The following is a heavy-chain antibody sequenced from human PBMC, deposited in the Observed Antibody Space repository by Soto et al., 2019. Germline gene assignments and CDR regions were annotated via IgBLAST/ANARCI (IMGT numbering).Heavy chain of an antibody. Sequence: EVQLLESGGGLVQPGGSLRLSCAASGFTFSSYAMSWVRQAPGKGLEWVSGISGSGGSTYYADFVKGRFTISRDNSKNTLYLQMNSLRAEDTAVYYCAKAPYGDYAPRFDYWGQGTLVTVSS. CDR2: ISGSGGST. V-gene: IGHV3-23*01. CDR3: AKAPYGDYAPRFDY. J-gene: IGHJ4*02. CDR1: GFTFSSYA. D-gene: IGHD4-17*01.